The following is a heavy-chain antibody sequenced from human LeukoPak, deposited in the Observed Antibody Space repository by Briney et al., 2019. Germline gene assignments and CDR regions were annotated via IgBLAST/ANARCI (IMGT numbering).Heavy chain of an antibody. Sequence: PSETLSLTCTVSGGSISSSSYYWGWIRQPPGKGLEWIGSIYYSGSTYYNPSLKSRVTISVDKSKNQFSLKLSSVTAADTAVYYCASPPTYYYDSSGYYPWGQGTLVTVSS. CDR1: GGSISSSSYY. D-gene: IGHD3-22*01. V-gene: IGHV4-39*07. J-gene: IGHJ5*02. CDR3: ASPPTYYYDSSGYYP. CDR2: IYYSGST.